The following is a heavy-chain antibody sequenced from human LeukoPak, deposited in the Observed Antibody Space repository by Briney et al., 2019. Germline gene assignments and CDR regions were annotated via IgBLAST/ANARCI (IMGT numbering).Heavy chain of an antibody. CDR1: GFTFSTYW. D-gene: IGHD2-15*01. V-gene: IGHV3-7*01. CDR3: GRDTGCAGGTCFSFYDY. Sequence: PGGSLRLSCAASGFTFSTYWMTWVRQAPGKGLEWVANIKQDGSQKYYVDSVKGRFTISRDNAKNSLYLQMDSLRAEDTAVYYCGRDTGCAGGTCFSFYDYWGQGTLVTVSS. CDR2: IKQDGSQK. J-gene: IGHJ4*02.